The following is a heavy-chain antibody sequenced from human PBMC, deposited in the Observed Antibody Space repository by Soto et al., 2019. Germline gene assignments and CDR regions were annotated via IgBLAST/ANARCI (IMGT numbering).Heavy chain of an antibody. CDR3: ARDSEYQLLPFDY. CDR2: ISSSSSYI. D-gene: IGHD2-2*01. V-gene: IGHV3-21*01. CDR1: GFTFSSYS. J-gene: IGHJ4*02. Sequence: EVQLVESGGGLVKPGGSLRLSCAASGFTFSSYSMNWVRQAPGKGLEWVSSISSSSSYIYYADSVKGRFTISRDNAKNSLYLQMNSLRAEDTAVYYCARDSEYQLLPFDYWGQGTLVTVSS.